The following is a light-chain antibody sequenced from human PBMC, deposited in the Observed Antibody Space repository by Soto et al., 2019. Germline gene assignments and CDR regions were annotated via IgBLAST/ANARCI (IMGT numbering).Light chain of an antibody. Sequence: DIQITQSPSTLSASVGDRVTITCRASQTITTWLAWYQQKPGKAPKLLIYDASTLESGVPSRFSGSGFGTEFSLTISSLQPDDSATYYCQQYETFSGTFGPGTKVDI. CDR3: QQYETFSGT. CDR1: QTITTW. J-gene: IGKJ1*01. V-gene: IGKV1-5*01. CDR2: DAS.